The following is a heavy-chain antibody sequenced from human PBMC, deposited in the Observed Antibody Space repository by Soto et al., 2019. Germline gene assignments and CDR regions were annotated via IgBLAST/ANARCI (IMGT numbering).Heavy chain of an antibody. J-gene: IGHJ3*02. Sequence: GGSLRLSCAASDFTFSNAWINWVRQAPGKGLEWVGLIRSKTHGGTTEYAASVKGRFTISRDDSKSIAYLQMNSLKTEDTAVYYCTRDVPGIAAAGGCAFDIWGQGTMVTVSS. CDR3: TRDVPGIAAAGGCAFDI. D-gene: IGHD6-13*01. CDR1: DFTFSNAW. V-gene: IGHV3-49*04. CDR2: IRSKTHGGTT.